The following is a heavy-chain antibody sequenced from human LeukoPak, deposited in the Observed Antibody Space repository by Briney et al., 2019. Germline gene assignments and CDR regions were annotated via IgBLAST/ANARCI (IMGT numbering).Heavy chain of an antibody. V-gene: IGHV3-23*01. D-gene: IGHD3-16*01. CDR1: GFTFDYYV. CDR2: ISGRGDRT. J-gene: IGHJ4*02. CDR3: AKRKGGLRDPDY. Sequence: PGGSLRLSCAASGFTFDYYVMYWVRQSPRKGLEWVSAISGRGDRTYYADSVKGRFTTSRDNCKNTLYLQMNSLRAEDTAVYYCAKRKGGLRDPDYWGQGTLVTVSS.